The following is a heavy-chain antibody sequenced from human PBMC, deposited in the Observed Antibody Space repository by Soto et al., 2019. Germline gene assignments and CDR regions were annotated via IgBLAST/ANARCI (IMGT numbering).Heavy chain of an antibody. CDR1: GFSLTTSGVG. CDR2: IYWDDDK. CDR3: AHHPYYGLGSYSFDY. J-gene: IGHJ4*02. V-gene: IGHV2-5*02. D-gene: IGHD3-10*01. Sequence: QITLKESDPTLMRPTQTLTLTCTFSGFSLTTSGVGVGWIRQPPGKALEWLAVIYWDDDKRYSSSLKSRLTITTDTSKNQVVLTMTNMDPVDTATYYCAHHPYYGLGSYSFDYWGQGTLVTVSS.